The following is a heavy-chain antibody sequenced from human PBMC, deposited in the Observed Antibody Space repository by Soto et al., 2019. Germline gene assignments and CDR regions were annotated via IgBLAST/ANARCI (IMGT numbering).Heavy chain of an antibody. V-gene: IGHV4-4*07. Sequence: QVQLQESGPGLVKPSETLSLTCSVSGDSISSYYWSWIRQSAGKGLEWIGRTYITGDTNYNPSLKRRVTMSLATSKNQLSLKLSSVTAADTAVYYCAREYTETVDGPTPFYFDYWGQGTPVTVSS. CDR3: AREYTETVDGPTPFYFDY. CDR2: TYITGDT. CDR1: GDSISSYY. J-gene: IGHJ4*02. D-gene: IGHD6-19*01.